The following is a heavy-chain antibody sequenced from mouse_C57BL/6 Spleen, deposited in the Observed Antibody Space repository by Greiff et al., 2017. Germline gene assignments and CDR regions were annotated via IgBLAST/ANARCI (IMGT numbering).Heavy chain of an antibody. CDR2: ISDGGSYT. Sequence: EVHLVEPGGGFVKPGGSLKLSCAASGFTFSSYAMSWVRQTPEKRLEWVATISDGGSYTYYPDNVKGRFTISRDNAKNNLYLQMSHLKSEDTAMYYCAREDCYGSSGWFAYWGQGTLVTVSA. D-gene: IGHD1-1*01. CDR1: GFTFSSYA. V-gene: IGHV5-4*01. J-gene: IGHJ3*01. CDR3: AREDCYGSSGWFAY.